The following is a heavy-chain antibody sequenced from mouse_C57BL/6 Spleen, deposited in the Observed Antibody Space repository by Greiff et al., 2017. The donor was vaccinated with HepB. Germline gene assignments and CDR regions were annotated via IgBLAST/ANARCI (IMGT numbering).Heavy chain of an antibody. CDR1: GYTFTSYW. J-gene: IGHJ3*01. Sequence: VQLQQPGAELVKPGASVKLSCKASGYTFTSYWMQWVKQRPGQGLEWIGEIDPSDSYTNYNQKFKGKATLTVDTSSSTAYMQLSSLTSEDSAVYYCARGSHYYGSSSPFAYWGQGTLVTVSA. CDR3: ARGSHYYGSSSPFAY. V-gene: IGHV1-50*01. CDR2: IDPSDSYT. D-gene: IGHD1-1*01.